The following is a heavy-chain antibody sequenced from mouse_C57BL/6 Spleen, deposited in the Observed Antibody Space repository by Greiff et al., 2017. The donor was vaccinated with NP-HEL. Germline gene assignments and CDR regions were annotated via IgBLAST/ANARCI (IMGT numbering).Heavy chain of an antibody. Sequence: VQLQQSGAELVKPGASVKLSCTASGFNIKDYYMHWVKQRTEQGLEWIGRIDPEDGETKYAPKFQGKATITADTSSNTAYLQLSSLTSEDTAVYYWARITTVVASYYYAMDYWGQGTSVTVSS. J-gene: IGHJ4*01. CDR1: GFNIKDYY. CDR3: ARITTVVASYYYAMDY. V-gene: IGHV14-2*01. D-gene: IGHD1-1*01. CDR2: IDPEDGET.